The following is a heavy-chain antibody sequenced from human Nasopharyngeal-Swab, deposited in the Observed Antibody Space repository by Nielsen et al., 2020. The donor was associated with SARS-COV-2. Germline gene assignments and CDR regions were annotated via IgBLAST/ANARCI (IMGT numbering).Heavy chain of an antibody. D-gene: IGHD1-1*01. Sequence: WVRQAPGQGLEWMGWISAYNGNINYAQKLQGRVTMTTDTSTSTAYMELRSLRSDDTAVYYCARGRTTGSGGYYYGMDVWGQGTTVTVSS. V-gene: IGHV1-18*01. CDR3: ARGRTTGSGGYYYGMDV. CDR2: ISAYNGNI. J-gene: IGHJ6*02.